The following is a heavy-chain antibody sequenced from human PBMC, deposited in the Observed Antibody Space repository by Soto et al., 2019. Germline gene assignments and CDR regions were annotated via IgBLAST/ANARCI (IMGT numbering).Heavy chain of an antibody. D-gene: IGHD3-10*01. CDR3: ARVVGSSGDYFDY. CDR1: GGSFSGHY. CDR2: INHGGNT. Sequence: PSETLSLTCAVYGGSFSGHYWSWIRQPPGKGLEWIGEINHGGNTNYNASLKSRVTISVDTSKNQFSLKLSPVTAADTAVYYCARVVGSSGDYFDYWDQGTLVTVSS. V-gene: IGHV4-34*01. J-gene: IGHJ4*02.